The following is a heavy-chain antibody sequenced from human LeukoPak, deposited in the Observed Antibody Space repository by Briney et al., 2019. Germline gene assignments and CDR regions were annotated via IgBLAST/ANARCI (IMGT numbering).Heavy chain of an antibody. D-gene: IGHD6-19*01. CDR2: INTHTGDP. Sequence: ASVKVSCKTSGYTFSSYAMNWVRQAPGQGPEWLGWINTHTGDPRYAQGFTGRFVFSLDTSVSTAYLQIYSLKAEDTAVYFCARAPTTVAGHVGDHWGQGSLVTVSS. V-gene: IGHV7-4-1*01. J-gene: IGHJ4*02. CDR3: ARAPTTVAGHVGDH. CDR1: GYTFSSYA.